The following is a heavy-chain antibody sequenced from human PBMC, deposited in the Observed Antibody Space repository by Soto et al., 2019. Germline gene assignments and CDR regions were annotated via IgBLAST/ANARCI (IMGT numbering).Heavy chain of an antibody. J-gene: IGHJ5*02. CDR1: GGSISSGGYY. CDR2: INYSGST. D-gene: IGHD2-15*01. CDR3: ARVRYCSGGRCSPRFDP. Sequence: QVQLQESGPGLVKPSQTLSLTCTVSGGSISSGGYYWSWIRQHPGKGLEWIGYINYSGSTYYNPSVKSGVTISVDTPKNQFSRKLSSVTAPDTAVYDCARVRYCSGGRCSPRFDPWGQGTLVTVST. V-gene: IGHV4-31*03.